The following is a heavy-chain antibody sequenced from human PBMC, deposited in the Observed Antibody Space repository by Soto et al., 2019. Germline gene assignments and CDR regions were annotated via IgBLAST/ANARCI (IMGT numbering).Heavy chain of an antibody. CDR3: ARDHVSSMERYYDFWSGYPPVDI. J-gene: IGHJ3*02. D-gene: IGHD3-3*01. V-gene: IGHV1-18*01. CDR1: VYTFTSYG. CDR2: ISDYNGNT. Sequence: ASVKVSCAASVYTFTSYGISWVRQAPGHGLEWMGWISDYNGNTNYAQKLQGRVTMTTDTSTSTAYMELRSLRSDDTAVYYCARDHVSSMERYYDFWSGYPPVDIWGQGTMVTVSS.